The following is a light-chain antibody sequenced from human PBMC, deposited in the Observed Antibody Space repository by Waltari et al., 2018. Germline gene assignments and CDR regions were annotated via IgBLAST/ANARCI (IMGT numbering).Light chain of an antibody. J-gene: IGKJ3*01. CDR2: WAS. Sequence: DIVMTQPPDSLAVSLGERATINCRSSQSVLSSSNNKNYLAWYQQEPGQPPKLLIYWASTRASGVPDRFSGSGSGTDFTLTISSLQAEDVAVYFCQQYFSTPVTFGPGTKVDIK. CDR3: QQYFSTPVT. V-gene: IGKV4-1*01. CDR1: QSVLSSSNNKNY.